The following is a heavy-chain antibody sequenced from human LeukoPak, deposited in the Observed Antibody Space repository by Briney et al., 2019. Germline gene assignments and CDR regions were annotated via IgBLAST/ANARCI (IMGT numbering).Heavy chain of an antibody. Sequence: GGSLRLSCAASGFTFSSYGMHWVRQAPGKGLEWVAVISYDGSNKYYADSVKGRFTISRDNAKNSLYLQMNSLRAEDTAVYYCARDWNGSGSYYNEPFDPWGQGTLVTVSS. J-gene: IGHJ5*02. V-gene: IGHV3-30*12. CDR2: ISYDGSNK. CDR3: ARDWNGSGSYYNEPFDP. D-gene: IGHD3-10*01. CDR1: GFTFSSYG.